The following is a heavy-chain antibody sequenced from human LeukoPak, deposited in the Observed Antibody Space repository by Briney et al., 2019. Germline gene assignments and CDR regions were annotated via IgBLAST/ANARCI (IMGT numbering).Heavy chain of an antibody. J-gene: IGHJ4*02. CDR3: ARSMRGMGATTGDFDY. V-gene: IGHV1-18*01. D-gene: IGHD1-26*01. Sequence: ASVKVSCKASGYTFTSYGISWVRQAPGQGLEWMGWISAYNGNTNYAQKLQGRVTMTTDTSTSTAYMELRSLRSDDTAVYYCARSMRGMGATTGDFDYWGQGTLVTASS. CDR1: GYTFTSYG. CDR2: ISAYNGNT.